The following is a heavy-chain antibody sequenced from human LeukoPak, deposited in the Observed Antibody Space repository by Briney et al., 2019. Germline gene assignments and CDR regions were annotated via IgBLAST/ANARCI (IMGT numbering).Heavy chain of an antibody. CDR2: ISGSGGST. CDR3: AKGKGAAAGTG. Sequence: PGGSLRLSGTASGFTFGDYAMSSVRQAPGKGLEWVSAISGSGGSTYYADSVKGRFTISRDNSKNTLYLQMNSLRAEDTAVYYCAKGKGAAAGTGWGQGTLVTVSS. J-gene: IGHJ4*02. D-gene: IGHD6-13*01. CDR1: GFTFGDYA. V-gene: IGHV3-23*01.